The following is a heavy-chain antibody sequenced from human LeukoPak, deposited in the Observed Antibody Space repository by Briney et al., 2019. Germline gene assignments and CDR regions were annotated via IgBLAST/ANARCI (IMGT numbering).Heavy chain of an antibody. J-gene: IGHJ4*02. CDR2: IRSKANSYAT. CDR3: ARAVSYYDFWSGYYPFDY. V-gene: IGHV3-73*01. CDR1: GFTFSGSA. Sequence: GGSLRLSCAASGFTFSGSAMHWVRQASGKGLEWVGRIRSKANSYATAYAASVKGRFTISRDDSKNKAYLQMNSLKTEDTAVYYCARAVSYYDFWSGYYPFDYWGQGTLVTVSS. D-gene: IGHD3-3*01.